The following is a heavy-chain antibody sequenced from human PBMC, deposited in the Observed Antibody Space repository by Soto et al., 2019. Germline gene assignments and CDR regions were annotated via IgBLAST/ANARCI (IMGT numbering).Heavy chain of an antibody. J-gene: IGHJ5*02. CDR3: AGKYTGLVWVDA. V-gene: IGHV4-38-2*01. CDR2: IYHSGGT. D-gene: IGHD6-6*01. CDR1: GYSISNGYY. Sequence: AETLSLTCAVSGYSISNGYYWGVIREPRGEEMEWIGTIYHSGGTYYSPPLKSRVTVSVDTSNNQFSLKLSSVTAGDTAVYYCAGKYTGLVWVDAWGQGTLVTVYS.